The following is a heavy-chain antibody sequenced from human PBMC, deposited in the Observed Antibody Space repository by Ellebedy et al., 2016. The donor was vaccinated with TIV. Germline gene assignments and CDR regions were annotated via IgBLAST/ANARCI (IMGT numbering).Heavy chain of an antibody. CDR3: AKDRISGDGYWVFDF. Sequence: PGGSLRLSCAASGFTFSGYAMSWVRQTPGKRLEWVSTISHTGSRTYYADSVEGRFTISRDNSRNTVDLQMRSLRAEDTAVYYCAKDRISGDGYWVFDFWGQGSLVTVST. CDR2: ISHTGSRT. CDR1: GFTFSGYA. J-gene: IGHJ4*02. V-gene: IGHV3-23*01. D-gene: IGHD5-24*01.